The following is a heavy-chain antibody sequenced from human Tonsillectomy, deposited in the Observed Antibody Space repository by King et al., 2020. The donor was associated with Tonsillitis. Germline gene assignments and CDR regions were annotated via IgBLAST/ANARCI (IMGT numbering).Heavy chain of an antibody. CDR2: ISSSSSYI. CDR3: ARGWNYYGSGVPSYFDY. CDR1: GFTFSSYS. J-gene: IGHJ4*02. Sequence: VQLVESGGGLVKPGGSLRLSCAASGFTFSSYSMNWVRQAPGKGLEWVSSISSSSSYIYYADSVQGRFTISRDNAKKSLYLQMNSLRAEDTAVYYCARGWNYYGSGVPSYFDYWVQGTLVTVSS. D-gene: IGHD3-10*01. V-gene: IGHV3-21*01.